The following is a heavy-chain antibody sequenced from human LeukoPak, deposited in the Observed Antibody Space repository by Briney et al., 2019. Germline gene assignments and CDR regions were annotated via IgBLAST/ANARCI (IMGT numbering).Heavy chain of an antibody. CDR3: ARANGFYDLAFDY. D-gene: IGHD3-22*01. CDR2: IYLRVSS. V-gene: IGHV4-31*03. CDR1: GRSISSACYD. Sequence: SETLSPTCPVSGRSISSACYDWTWIRQLPGKGLEDIGYIYLRVSSHYTPFLNSRDTISLETSQNQLSLTLRSVTAPESPVYYCARANGFYDLAFDYWGQGTLVTVSS. J-gene: IGHJ4*02.